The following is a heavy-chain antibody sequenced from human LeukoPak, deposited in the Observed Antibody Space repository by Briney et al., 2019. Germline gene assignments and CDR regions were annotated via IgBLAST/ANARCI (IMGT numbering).Heavy chain of an antibody. Sequence: ASVQVSCKASGYAFTGYYMHWVRQAAGQGVEWMGWINANSGGTDYAQKFQDRVTMTRDTSISTAYMELSRLTSDDTAVYYCARDGHGGNSFDFWGQGTLVTVSS. CDR3: ARDGHGGNSFDF. J-gene: IGHJ4*02. D-gene: IGHD4-23*01. V-gene: IGHV1-2*02. CDR2: INANSGGT. CDR1: GYAFTGYY.